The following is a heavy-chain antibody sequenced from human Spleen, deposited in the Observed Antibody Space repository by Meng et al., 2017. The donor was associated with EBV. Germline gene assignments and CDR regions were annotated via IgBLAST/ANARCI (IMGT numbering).Heavy chain of an antibody. V-gene: IGHV1-3*01. J-gene: IGHJ5*02. D-gene: IGHD1-1*01. CDR2: INPDNGNA. CDR3: ARDGTRNWLLNWFDP. CDR1: GYSFTSYS. Sequence: VHLVQSGAEVKRPGASVKVSCNASGYSFTSYSLHWVRLAPGQGLEWMGWINPDNGNAKYPQKFQGRLTLTRDTSASTVYMELSSLTSEDTAVYYCARDGTRNWLLNWFDPWGQGTLVTVSS.